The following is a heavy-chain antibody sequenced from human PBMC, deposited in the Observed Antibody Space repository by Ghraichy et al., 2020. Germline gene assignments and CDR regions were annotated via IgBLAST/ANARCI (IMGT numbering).Heavy chain of an antibody. CDR1: GGTFSSYA. CDR2: IIPIFGTA. CDR3: GATIGYYYYMDV. V-gene: IGHV1-69*06. Sequence: SVKVSCKASGGTFSSYAISWVRQAPGQGLEWMGGIIPIFGTANYAQKFQGRVTITADKSTSTAYMELSSLRSEDTAVYYCGATIGYYYYMDVWGKGTTVTVSS. D-gene: IGHD1-26*01. J-gene: IGHJ6*03.